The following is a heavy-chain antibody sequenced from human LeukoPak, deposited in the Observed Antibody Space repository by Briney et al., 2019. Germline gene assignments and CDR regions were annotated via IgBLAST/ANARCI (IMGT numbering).Heavy chain of an antibody. CDR2: INHSGST. D-gene: IGHD2-21*02. CDR3: AIRKMVTWFGKYNWFDP. V-gene: IGHV4-34*01. Sequence: SETLSLTCAVYGGSFSGYYWSWIRQPPGKGLEWIGEINHSGSTNYNPSLKSRVTISVDTSKNQFSLKLSSVTAADTAVYYCAIRKMVTWFGKYNWFDPWGQGTLVTVSS. J-gene: IGHJ5*02. CDR1: GGSFSGYY.